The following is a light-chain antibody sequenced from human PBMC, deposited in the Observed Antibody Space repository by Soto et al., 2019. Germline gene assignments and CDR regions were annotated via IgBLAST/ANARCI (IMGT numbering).Light chain of an antibody. J-gene: IGKJ5*01. CDR1: QSVSSY. CDR3: QQRSNWPPIT. Sequence: EIVLTQSPATLSLSPGERATLSCRASQSVSSYIAWYQQKTGQPPRLLIYNASNRATGIPARFSGSGSGTDFTLTISSLEPEDFAVYYCQQRSNWPPITFGQGTRLEIK. V-gene: IGKV3-11*01. CDR2: NAS.